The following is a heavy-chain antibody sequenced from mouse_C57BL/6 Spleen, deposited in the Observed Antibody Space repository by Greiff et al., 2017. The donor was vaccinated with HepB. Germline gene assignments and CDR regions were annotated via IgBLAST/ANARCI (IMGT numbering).Heavy chain of an antibody. CDR2: IYPGDGDT. D-gene: IGHD1-3*01. CDR3: TRKYYYYAMDY. Sequence: VQLQQSGPELVKPGASVKISCKASGYAFSSSWMNWVKQRPGKGLEWIGRIYPGDGDTNYNGKFKGKATLTADKSSSTAYIQLSSLTSEDAAVYFCTRKYYYYAMDYWGQGTSVTVSS. V-gene: IGHV1-82*01. CDR1: GYAFSSSW. J-gene: IGHJ4*01.